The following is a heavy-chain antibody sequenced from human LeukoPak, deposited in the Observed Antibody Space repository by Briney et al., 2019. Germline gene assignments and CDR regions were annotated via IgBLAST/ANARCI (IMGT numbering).Heavy chain of an antibody. CDR3: ARIVHLVAFDI. CDR2: IYYSGST. Sequence: SETLSLTCTVSGGSISSYYWSWIRQPPGKGLERIGYIYYSGSTNYNPSLKSRVTISVDTSKNQFSLKLSSVTAADTAVYYCARIVHLVAFDIWGQGTMVTVSS. V-gene: IGHV4-59*08. CDR1: GGSISSYY. D-gene: IGHD6-6*01. J-gene: IGHJ3*02.